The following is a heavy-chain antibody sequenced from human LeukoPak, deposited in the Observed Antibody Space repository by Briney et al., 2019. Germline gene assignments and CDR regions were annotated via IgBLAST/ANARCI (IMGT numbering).Heavy chain of an antibody. CDR3: ARVSYLSRGPFDY. V-gene: IGHV4-34*01. Sequence: SETLSLTCAVYGVSFSGYYWSWIRQPPGKGLEWIGEINHSGSTNYNPSLKSRVTISVDTSKNQFSLKLSSVTAADTAVYYCARVSYLSRGPFDYWGQGTLVTVSS. CDR2: INHSGST. J-gene: IGHJ4*02. CDR1: GVSFSGYY. D-gene: IGHD3-10*01.